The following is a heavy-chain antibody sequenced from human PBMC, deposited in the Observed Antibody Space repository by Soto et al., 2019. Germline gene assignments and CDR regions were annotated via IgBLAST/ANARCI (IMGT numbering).Heavy chain of an antibody. CDR1: GFTFASYN. D-gene: IGHD3-16*01. J-gene: IGHJ6*02. CDR3: ARGGSAERQTDGDYYYYYPMYV. Sequence: EVQLVESGGGLVKPGGSLRLSCASSGFTFASYNMLWVRQAPGKGLEWVASISSNSDYIYHADSVKGRFTVSRDNAKNSLFLEITILRAEDTAVYYCARGGSAERQTDGDYYYYYPMYVWGQGATVTVSS. CDR2: ISSNSDYI. V-gene: IGHV3-21*01.